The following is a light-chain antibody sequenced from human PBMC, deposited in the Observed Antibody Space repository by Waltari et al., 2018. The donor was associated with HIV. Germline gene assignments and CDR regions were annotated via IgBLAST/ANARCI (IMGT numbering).Light chain of an antibody. Sequence: QTVVTQEPALSVSPGGTVTLTCGFSSGSISPSHHPIWYQPPPGQAPRPLIYNTNTRSSGVPDRFSGYILGYKAALTLTGAQADDESLYYCVLYMGGGIWVFGGGTKLTVL. V-gene: IGLV8-61*01. CDR3: VLYMGGGIWV. CDR2: NTN. CDR1: SGSISPSHH. J-gene: IGLJ3*02.